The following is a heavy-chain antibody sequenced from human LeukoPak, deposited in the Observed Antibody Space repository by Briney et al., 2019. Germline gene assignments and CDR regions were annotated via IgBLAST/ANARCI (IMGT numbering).Heavy chain of an antibody. CDR1: GFTFNDYY. CDR2: INIGGTNT. Sequence: GGSLRLSCAASGFTFNDYYMRWIREAPGRGVGRLSYINIGGTNTHYAHSVSDRSPLSRDNAKKSLYLEMNNLRAEDTAVYYCATDGAGFETWGEGVLVTLSS. V-gene: IGHV3-11*01. J-gene: IGHJ5*02. CDR3: ATDGAGFET.